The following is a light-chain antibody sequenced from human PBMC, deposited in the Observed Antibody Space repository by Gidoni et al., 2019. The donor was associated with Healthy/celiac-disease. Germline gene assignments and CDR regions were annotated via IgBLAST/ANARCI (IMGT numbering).Light chain of an antibody. CDR1: QSLLHSNGYNY. V-gene: IGKV2-28*01. CDR2: LGS. Sequence: DIVMTQSPLSLPVTPGEPASISCRSSQSLLHSNGYNYLDWYLQKQGQSPQLLIYLGSNRASGVPDRFSGSGSGTDFTLKISRVEAEDVGVYYCMQALQTPWTFGQGTQVEIK. CDR3: MQALQTPWT. J-gene: IGKJ1*01.